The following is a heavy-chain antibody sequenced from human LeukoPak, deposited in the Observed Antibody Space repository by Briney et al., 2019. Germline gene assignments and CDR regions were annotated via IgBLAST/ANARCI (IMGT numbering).Heavy chain of an antibody. J-gene: IGHJ4*02. Sequence: GGSLRLSCAASGFTFSSYSMNWVRQAPGKGLEWVSYISSSSSTIYYADSVKGRFTISRDNAKNSLCLQMNSLRAEDTAVYYCARDTEYYYDSSGYSDYWGQGTLVTVSS. V-gene: IGHV3-48*04. CDR1: GFTFSSYS. CDR2: ISSSSSTI. CDR3: ARDTEYYYDSSGYSDY. D-gene: IGHD3-22*01.